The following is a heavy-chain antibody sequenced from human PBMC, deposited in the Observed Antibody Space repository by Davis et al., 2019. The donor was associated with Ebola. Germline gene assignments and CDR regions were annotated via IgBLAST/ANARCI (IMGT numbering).Heavy chain of an antibody. CDR3: ARRKRDGVVDV. Sequence: GGSLRLSCAAYGFAFSDYYMDWVRQAPGEGLEWVARIRHAANSYTPEYDASVRYRFSISSDDSDSSLNLQMNSLKTEDTAVYFCARRKRDGVVDVWGQGTTVTVSS. D-gene: IGHD5-24*01. V-gene: IGHV3-72*01. CDR2: IRHAANSYTP. CDR1: GFAFSDYY. J-gene: IGHJ6*02.